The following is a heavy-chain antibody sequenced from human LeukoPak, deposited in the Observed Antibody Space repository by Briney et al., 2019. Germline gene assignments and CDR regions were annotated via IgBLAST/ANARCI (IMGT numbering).Heavy chain of an antibody. V-gene: IGHV4-30-4*07. CDR2: IYYSGST. J-gene: IGHJ4*02. D-gene: IGHD3-22*01. CDR1: GGSISSGGYS. CDR3: ARAPYSYDINGWVPFDY. Sequence: PSETLSLTCAVSGGSISSGGYSWSWIRQPPGKGLEWIGYIYYSGSTYYNPSLKSRVTISVDTSKNQFSLKLSSVTAADTAVYYCARAPYSYDINGWVPFDYWGQGTLVTVSS.